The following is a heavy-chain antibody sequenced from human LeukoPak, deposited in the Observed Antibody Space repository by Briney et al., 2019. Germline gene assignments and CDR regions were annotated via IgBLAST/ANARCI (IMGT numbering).Heavy chain of an antibody. CDR1: GFTFSSYW. V-gene: IGHV3-7*01. CDR3: AREHRLRYFDWSLDGMDV. D-gene: IGHD3-9*01. Sequence: GGSLRLSCAASGFTFSSYWMSWVRQAPGKGLEWVANIKQDGSEKYYVDSVKGRFTISRDNAKNSLYLQMNSLRAEDTAVYYCAREHRLRYFDWSLDGMDVWGQGTTVTVSS. J-gene: IGHJ6*02. CDR2: IKQDGSEK.